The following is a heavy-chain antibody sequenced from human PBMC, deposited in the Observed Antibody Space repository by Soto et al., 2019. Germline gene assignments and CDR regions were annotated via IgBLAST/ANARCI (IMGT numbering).Heavy chain of an antibody. V-gene: IGHV4-4*02. CDR3: ARVFSSGSGWMYYFDF. D-gene: IGHD6-25*01. CDR2: IYYTEAT. J-gene: IGHJ4*02. CDR1: SGSISSGNW. Sequence: QVQLQESGPGLVESSGTLSLTCEVSSGSISSGNWWSWVRQPPGKGLEWIGEIYYTEATNYNPSLKSRVTMTIDKPKDQFSLNLRSATAADTAVYYCARVFSSGSGWMYYFDFWGQGILVSVSS.